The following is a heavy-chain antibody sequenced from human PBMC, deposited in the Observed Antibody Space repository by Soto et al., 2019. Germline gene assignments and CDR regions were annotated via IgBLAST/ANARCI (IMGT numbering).Heavy chain of an antibody. V-gene: IGHV5-51*01. D-gene: IGHD2-15*01. Sequence: PGESLKISCKGSGYSFTSYWIGWVRQMPGKGLEWMGIIYPGDSDTRYSPSFQGQVTISADKSISTAYLQWSSLKASDTAMYYCARQTHCSGGSCFYYGMDVWGQGTTVTVSS. J-gene: IGHJ6*02. CDR3: ARQTHCSGGSCFYYGMDV. CDR1: GYSFTSYW. CDR2: IYPGDSDT.